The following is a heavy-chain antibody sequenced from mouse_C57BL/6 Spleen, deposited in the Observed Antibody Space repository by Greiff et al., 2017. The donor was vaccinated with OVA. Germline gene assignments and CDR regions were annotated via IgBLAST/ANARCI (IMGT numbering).Heavy chain of an antibody. J-gene: IGHJ4*01. V-gene: IGHV1-82*01. CDR1: GYAFSSSW. CDR3: ARSLYYSNFYYAMDY. CDR2: IYPGDGDT. Sequence: QVQLQQSGPELVKPGASVKISCKASGYAFSSSWMNWVKQRPGKGLEWIGRIYPGDGDTNYNGKFKGKATLTADKSSSTAYMQLSSLTSEDSAVYFCARSLYYSNFYYAMDYWGQGTSVTVSS. D-gene: IGHD2-5*01.